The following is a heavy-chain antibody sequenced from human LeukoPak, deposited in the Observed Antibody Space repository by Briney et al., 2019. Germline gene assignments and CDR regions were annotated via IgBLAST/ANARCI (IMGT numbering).Heavy chain of an antibody. V-gene: IGHV3-23*01. CDR3: ATGGGGY. J-gene: IGHJ4*02. D-gene: IGHD3-16*01. Sequence: QTGGSLRLSCAASGFTFSIYAMSWVRQAPGKGLEWVSAISGSGGSTYYADSVKGRFTISRDNVKDSLYLQMDSLRDEDTAVYFCATGGGGYWGQGTLVTVSS. CDR2: ISGSGGST. CDR1: GFTFSIYA.